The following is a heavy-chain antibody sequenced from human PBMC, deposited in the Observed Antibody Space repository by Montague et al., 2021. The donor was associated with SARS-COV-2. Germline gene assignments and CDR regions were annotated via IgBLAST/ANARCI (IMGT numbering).Heavy chain of an antibody. J-gene: IGHJ4*02. V-gene: IGHV3-21*01. Sequence: SLRLSCAASGFTFSSYSMNWVRQAPGKGLEWVSSISSSSSYIYYADSVKGRFTISRDNAKNSLYLQMNSLRAEDTAVYYCARDDHYDILTGYFGYWGQGTLVTVSS. CDR2: ISSSSSYI. D-gene: IGHD3-9*01. CDR1: GFTFSSYS. CDR3: ARDDHYDILTGYFGY.